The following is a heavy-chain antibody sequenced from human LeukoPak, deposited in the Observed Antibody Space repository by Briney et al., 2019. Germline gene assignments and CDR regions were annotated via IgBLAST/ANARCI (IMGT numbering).Heavy chain of an antibody. CDR2: ISGSGIRT. Sequence: GGSLRLSCAASGFTFSNFAMSWVRQAPGKGLEWVSGISGSGIRTFSADSVKGRFTISRDNSKNTLYLQIHSLRAEDTAVYYCAKSIDFTGYSSWDYWGRGTLVTVSS. CDR1: GFTFSNFA. D-gene: IGHD3-9*01. V-gene: IGHV3-23*01. J-gene: IGHJ4*02. CDR3: AKSIDFTGYSSWDY.